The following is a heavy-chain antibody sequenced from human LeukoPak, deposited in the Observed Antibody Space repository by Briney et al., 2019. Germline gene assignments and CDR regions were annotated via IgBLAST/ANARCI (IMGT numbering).Heavy chain of an antibody. CDR3: ARGYYDSSGYGYHAFDI. CDR1: GGSISSSSYY. D-gene: IGHD3-22*01. CDR2: IYTSGST. Sequence: SETLSLTCTVSGGSISSSSYYWGWIRQPPGKGLEWIGRIYTSGSTNYNPSLKSRVTMALDPSKNQFSLNLSSVTAADTAVYYCARGYYDSSGYGYHAFDIWGQGTMVTVSS. V-gene: IGHV4-39*07. J-gene: IGHJ3*02.